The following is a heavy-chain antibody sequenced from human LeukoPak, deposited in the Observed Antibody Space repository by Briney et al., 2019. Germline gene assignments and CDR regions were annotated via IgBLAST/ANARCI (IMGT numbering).Heavy chain of an antibody. V-gene: IGHV4-59*01. CDR1: GGSISSYS. CDR3: ARDRHGSGSAHSFNP. CDR2: IHYSGST. Sequence: PSETLSLTSTVPGGSISSYSWTWIRQPPGKGLERISHIHYSGSTNYNPSLKSRVTISVDTSKNQFSLKLNSVTAADTAVYYCARDRHGSGSAHSFNPWGQGTLVTVSS. J-gene: IGHJ5*02. D-gene: IGHD3-10*01.